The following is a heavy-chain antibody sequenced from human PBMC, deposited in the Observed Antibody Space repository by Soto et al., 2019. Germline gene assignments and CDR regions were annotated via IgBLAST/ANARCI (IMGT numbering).Heavy chain of an antibody. V-gene: IGHV3-30*18. D-gene: IGHD3-10*01. CDR3: AKDRYWYFSGSVNSYTYFYDGMDV. CDR1: GFTFSNYD. CDR2: ISYDGTDK. J-gene: IGHJ6*04. Sequence: QVHLVESGGGVVQPGRSLRLSCTASGFTFSNYDIHWVRQAPGKGLEWVTVISYDGTDKYYADSVKGRFTISRDNSKNTLYLQMSNLVADDTAVYYCAKDRYWYFSGSVNSYTYFYDGMDVWGLGTTVTVSS.